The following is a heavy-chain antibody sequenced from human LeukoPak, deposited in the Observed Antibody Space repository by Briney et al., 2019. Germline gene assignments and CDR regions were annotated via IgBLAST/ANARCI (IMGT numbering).Heavy chain of an antibody. CDR3: ARGVGAAPGDAFDI. CDR2: ISSSSSYI. Sequence: GGSLRLSGAASGFTFSSYSMNWVRQAPGKGLEWVSSISSSSSYIYYADSVKGRFTISRDNAKNSLYLQMNSLRAEDTAVYYCARGVGAAPGDAFDIWGQGTMVTVSS. D-gene: IGHD1-26*01. CDR1: GFTFSSYS. V-gene: IGHV3-21*01. J-gene: IGHJ3*02.